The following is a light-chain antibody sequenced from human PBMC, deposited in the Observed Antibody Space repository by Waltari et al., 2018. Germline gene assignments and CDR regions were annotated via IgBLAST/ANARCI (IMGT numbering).Light chain of an antibody. Sequence: DIQMTQSPSSLSASVGDRVTINCQASQDINNFLNWYQQKPGKAPKSVISDASNLETGVPSTFSGGGSGTYYTFTITSLQPEDIATYYCEQHDNLPITVGQGTRLEI. CDR3: EQHDNLPIT. V-gene: IGKV1-33*01. CDR2: DAS. J-gene: IGKJ5*01. CDR1: QDINNF.